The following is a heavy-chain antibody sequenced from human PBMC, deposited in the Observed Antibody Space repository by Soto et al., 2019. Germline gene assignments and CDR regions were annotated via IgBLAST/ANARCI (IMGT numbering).Heavy chain of an antibody. CDR3: ARGVVSYDILTGYSHADWFDP. D-gene: IGHD3-9*01. J-gene: IGHJ5*02. Sequence: SDTLSLTCAVYGGSFFGYYWSWIRQPPGQGLEWIGEINYSGSTNYNPSLKSRVTILVDTSKNHFSLKLSSVTAADTAVYYCARGVVSYDILTGYSHADWFDPWGQG. CDR1: GGSFFGYY. V-gene: IGHV4-34*01. CDR2: INYSGST.